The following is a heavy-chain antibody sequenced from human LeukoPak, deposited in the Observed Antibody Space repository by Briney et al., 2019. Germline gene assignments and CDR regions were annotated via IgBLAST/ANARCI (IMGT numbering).Heavy chain of an antibody. CDR2: ISSSGSYI. CDR3: ARGGSDGDYARPIDY. J-gene: IGHJ4*02. V-gene: IGHV3-21*01. Sequence: PGGSLRLSCAASGFTFSSYSMDWVRQAPGKGLEWVSSISSSGSYIYYADSVKGRLTISRDNAKKSLYLQMNSLRAEDTAVYYCARGGSDGDYARPIDYWGQGTLVTVSS. CDR1: GFTFSSYS. D-gene: IGHD4-17*01.